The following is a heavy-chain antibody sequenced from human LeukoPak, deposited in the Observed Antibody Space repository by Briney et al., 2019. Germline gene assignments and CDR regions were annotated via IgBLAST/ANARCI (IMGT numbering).Heavy chain of an antibody. Sequence: GASVTVSCTVSGYTLTELSMHWVRQAPGKGLEWMGGFDPEDGETIYAQKFQGRVTMTEDTSTDTAYMELSSLRSEDTAVYYCATAPSIEWELLPLGRRYYYYYGMDVWGQGTTVTVSS. D-gene: IGHD1-26*01. V-gene: IGHV1-24*01. CDR2: FDPEDGET. J-gene: IGHJ6*02. CDR1: GYTLTELS. CDR3: ATAPSIEWELLPLGRRYYYYYGMDV.